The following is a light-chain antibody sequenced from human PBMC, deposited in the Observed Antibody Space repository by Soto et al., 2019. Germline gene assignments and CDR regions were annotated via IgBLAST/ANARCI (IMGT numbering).Light chain of an antibody. CDR1: QNISRW. V-gene: IGKV1-5*01. CDR3: QEYSNGWR. CDR2: DGS. J-gene: IGKJ1*01. Sequence: DIQITQSPSTLSAFVGDRVSITCRSSQNISRWLAWYQQKPGKAPKLLIYDGSTLESGVPSRFSGSGSGTEFILTISSLQPDDFASFYCQEYSNGWRFGQGTKVDIK.